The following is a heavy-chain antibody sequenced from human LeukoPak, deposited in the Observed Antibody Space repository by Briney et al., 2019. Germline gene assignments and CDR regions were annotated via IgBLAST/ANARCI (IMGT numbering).Heavy chain of an antibody. CDR3: TTGPWNIVLMIYSTHFDF. V-gene: IGHV3-15*01. J-gene: IGHJ4*02. CDR1: GFTFSNAW. Sequence: GGSLRLSCAASGFTFSNAWMTWVRQAPGKGLEWVGRIKSKTDGGTTDYAAPVKGRFTISRDDSKNTLYLQMNSLKSEDTAVYYCTTGPWNIVLMIYSTHFDFWGQGTLVTVSS. CDR2: IKSKTDGGTT. D-gene: IGHD2-8*01.